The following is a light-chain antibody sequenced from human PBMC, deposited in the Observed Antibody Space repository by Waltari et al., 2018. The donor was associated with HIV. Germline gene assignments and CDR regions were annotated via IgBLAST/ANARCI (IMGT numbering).Light chain of an antibody. V-gene: IGKV3-20*01. CDR3: QQYGGSPIT. Sequence: ESVLTQSPGTLSLSPGEKATLSCKASQSVNINYLVWYQHKPGQAPRLLIYGASSRATGIPDRFSGSGSGTDFTLTISRLEPEDSAVYYCQQYGGSPITFGQGTRLEIK. CDR1: QSVNINY. CDR2: GAS. J-gene: IGKJ5*01.